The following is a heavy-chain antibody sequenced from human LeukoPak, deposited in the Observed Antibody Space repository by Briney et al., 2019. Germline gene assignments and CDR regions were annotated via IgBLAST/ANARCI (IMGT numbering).Heavy chain of an antibody. J-gene: IGHJ3*02. Sequence: SETLSLTCAVYGGSFSGYYWSWIRQPPGKGLEWIGSISHSGSTYYNPSLKSRVTISVDTSKNQFSLKLTSVIAADTAFYYCARGSSGWFTAFDIWGQGTMVTVFS. CDR2: ISHSGST. V-gene: IGHV4-34*01. CDR1: GGSFSGYY. D-gene: IGHD6-19*01. CDR3: ARGSSGWFTAFDI.